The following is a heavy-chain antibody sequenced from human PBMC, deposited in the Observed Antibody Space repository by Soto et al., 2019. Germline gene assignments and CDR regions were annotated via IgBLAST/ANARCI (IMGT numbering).Heavy chain of an antibody. Sequence: SETLSLTCTVSGGSVSNGMYYWSWIRQPPGKGLEWIGNVYFTGTTIYNPSLKSRVTMSVDTYKDQFFLKLTSVTAADTAVYYCARVPLGYTSSHYFDFWGQGALVTVSS. CDR3: ARVPLGYTSSHYFDF. J-gene: IGHJ4*02. CDR2: VYFTGTT. D-gene: IGHD6-6*01. V-gene: IGHV4-61*01. CDR1: GGSVSNGMYY.